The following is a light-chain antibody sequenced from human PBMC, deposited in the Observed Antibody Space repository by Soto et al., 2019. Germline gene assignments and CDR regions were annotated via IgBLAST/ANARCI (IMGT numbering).Light chain of an antibody. CDR3: QQYDSSSPT. CDR2: DAS. J-gene: IGKJ2*01. CDR1: QNISVW. Sequence: DIQMTQSPSTLSASVGDGVTITCRASQNISVWLAWYQQRPGKAPKFLMYDASSLETGVPSRFIGSGSGTEFTLTIRSLQPDDSATYYCQQYDSSSPTFGQGTKLEIK. V-gene: IGKV1-5*01.